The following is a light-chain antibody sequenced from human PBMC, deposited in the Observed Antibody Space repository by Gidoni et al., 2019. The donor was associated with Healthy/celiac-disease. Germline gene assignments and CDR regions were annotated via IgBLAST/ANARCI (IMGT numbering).Light chain of an antibody. V-gene: IGKV1-39*01. CDR2: ATS. CDR1: QSISSY. J-gene: IGKJ1*01. Sequence: DIQMPQSPSSLSASVGDRVTITCRASQSISSYLNWYQQKPGKAPKLLIYATSSLQSGVPARVSGRGSGTDFTLTISSLQPEDFATYYCQQSYSTSWTFGQGTKVEIK. CDR3: QQSYSTSWT.